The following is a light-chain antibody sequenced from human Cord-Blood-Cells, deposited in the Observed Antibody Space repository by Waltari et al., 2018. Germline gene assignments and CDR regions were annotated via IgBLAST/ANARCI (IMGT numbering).Light chain of an antibody. CDR1: SSDVGSYNL. CDR3: CSYAGSSTGWV. CDR2: EVS. J-gene: IGLJ3*02. Sequence: QSALTQPASVSGSPGQSITISCTGTSSDVGSYNLVSWYQQHPGKAPKLMIYEVSKRPSGGSNRFSGSKSGNTASLTISGLQAEDEADYYCCSYAGSSTGWVFGGGTNLTVL. V-gene: IGLV2-23*02.